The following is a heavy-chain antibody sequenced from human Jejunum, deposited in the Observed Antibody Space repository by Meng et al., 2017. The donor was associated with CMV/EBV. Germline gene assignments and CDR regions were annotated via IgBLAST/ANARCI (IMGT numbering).Heavy chain of an antibody. J-gene: IGHJ4*02. CDR1: DFD. CDR3: GKFCDFKDSNGYDRDRALDI. D-gene: IGHD3-22*01. V-gene: IGHV1-2*02. Sequence: DFDVRWVRQAPGQRPEWMGYMNPNSRATNYAQKFQGRVSMPRDVTIDTAYMQVSRMTSNDAAVDSCGKFCDFKDSNGYDRDRALDIWGPGTLVTVSS. CDR2: MNPNSRAT.